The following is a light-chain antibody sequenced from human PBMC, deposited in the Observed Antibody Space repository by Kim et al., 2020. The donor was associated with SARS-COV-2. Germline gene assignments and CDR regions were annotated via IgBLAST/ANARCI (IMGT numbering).Light chain of an antibody. CDR3: QQYVRAHT. CDR1: EDINDH. V-gene: IGKV1-33*01. CDR2: DAS. Sequence: IQMTQSPSSLSASVGDVVTISCQASEDINDHLNWYRQMPGKAPKLLISDASNLQTGVPSRFRGSGSGTHFSFSINNLQPEDFATYYCQQYVRAHTFGGGTKLEI. J-gene: IGKJ4*01.